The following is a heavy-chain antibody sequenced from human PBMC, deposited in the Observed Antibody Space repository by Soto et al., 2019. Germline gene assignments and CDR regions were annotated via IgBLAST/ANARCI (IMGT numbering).Heavy chain of an antibody. D-gene: IGHD2-15*01. CDR1: GFTFKNAW. CDR3: STGNCNGTSCLYYFDY. J-gene: IGHJ4*02. Sequence: EVQLVESGGGLVKPGGSLRLSCAASGFTFKNAWMSWVRQAPGRGLEWVGRIESNSDGGTTDYAAPVKGRFTISRDDSKNTLYLQMNSLKTGDIAANYCSTGNCNGTSCLYYFDYWGRGTLVTVSS. V-gene: IGHV3-15*04. CDR2: IESNSDGGTT.